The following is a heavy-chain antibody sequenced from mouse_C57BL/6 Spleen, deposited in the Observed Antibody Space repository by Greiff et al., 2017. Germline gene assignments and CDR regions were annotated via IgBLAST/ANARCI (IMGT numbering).Heavy chain of an antibody. D-gene: IGHD4-1*01. CDR1: GFTFSSYG. V-gene: IGHV5-6*01. CDR2: ISSGGSYN. CDR3: TKHGSGDFDY. Sequence: EVKLVESGGDLVKPGGSLKLSCAASGFTFSSYGMSWVRQTPDKRLEWVATISSGGSYNYYPDSVKGRFTVSRDNAKNTMYLQMRSLKSEDTAMYYCTKHGSGDFDYWGQGTTLTVSS. J-gene: IGHJ2*01.